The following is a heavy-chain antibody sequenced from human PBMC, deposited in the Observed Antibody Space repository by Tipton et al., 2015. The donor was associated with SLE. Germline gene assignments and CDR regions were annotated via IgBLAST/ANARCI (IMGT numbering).Heavy chain of an antibody. J-gene: IGHJ4*02. CDR2: VYYSGSA. Sequence: LRLSCAVSGGSISSYYWSWIRQPPGKGLEWIGHVYYSGSANYNPSLKSRVTISLDTPKNQFSLKLSSVTAADTAVYYCARGVGGSYGYGFDYWGQGTLVTVSS. CDR3: ARGVGGSYGYGFDY. V-gene: IGHV4-59*01. D-gene: IGHD5-18*01. CDR1: GGSISSYY.